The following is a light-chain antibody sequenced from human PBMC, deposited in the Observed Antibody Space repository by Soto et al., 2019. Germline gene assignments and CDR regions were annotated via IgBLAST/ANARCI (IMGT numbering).Light chain of an antibody. J-gene: IGKJ2*03. CDR3: QQYNHWYS. CDR1: QTVNTW. CDR2: KAS. Sequence: DIQMTQSPSTLSASFGDTVTITCRASQTVNTWLAWYQQKPGQAPKLLIYKASTVQSGVPSRFSGRGSGTEFTLTINSLQPDDFATYYCQQYNHWYSFGQGTKLEIK. V-gene: IGKV1-5*03.